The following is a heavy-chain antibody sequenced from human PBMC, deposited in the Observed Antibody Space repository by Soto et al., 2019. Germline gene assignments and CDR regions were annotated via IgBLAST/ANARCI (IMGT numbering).Heavy chain of an antibody. CDR1: GFTFSDYY. Sequence: EVQLVESGGGLVQPGGSLRLSCAGSGFTFSDYYIDWVRQAPGKGLEWVGRSRDEGNSYSTDYAASVKGRFTVSRDASTNLLYLQRNSLKTEDTALYYFTRSIPGTTSSDYLGQGTLVTVSS. V-gene: IGHV3-72*01. D-gene: IGHD1-7*01. J-gene: IGHJ4*02. CDR3: TRSIPGTTSSDY. CDR2: SRDEGNSYST.